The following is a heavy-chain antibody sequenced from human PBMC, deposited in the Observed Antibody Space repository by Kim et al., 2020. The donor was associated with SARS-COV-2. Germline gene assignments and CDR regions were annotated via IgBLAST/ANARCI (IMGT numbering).Heavy chain of an antibody. CDR1: GFTFSSYS. V-gene: IGHV3-21*01. D-gene: IGHD5-12*01. Sequence: GGSLRLSCAASGFTFSSYSMTWVRQAPGKGLEWVSSISSSSSYIYYADSVKGRFTISRDNAKNSLYLQMNSLRAEDTAVYYCARLGSGYEIDYWVQGTLSPSPQ. J-gene: IGHJ4*02. CDR3: ARLGSGYEIDY. CDR2: ISSSSSYI.